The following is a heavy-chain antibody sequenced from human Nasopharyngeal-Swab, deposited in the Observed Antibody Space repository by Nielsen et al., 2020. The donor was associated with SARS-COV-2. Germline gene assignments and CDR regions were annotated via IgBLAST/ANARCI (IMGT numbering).Heavy chain of an antibody. CDR3: ARGIVGATDWGGWFDP. D-gene: IGHD1-26*01. J-gene: IGHJ5*02. V-gene: IGHV4-30-4*01. Sequence: WSGKPPGKGLEWIGYIYYSGSTYYNPSLKSRGTISVDTSQNQFSLKLSSVTAADPAVYYCARGIVGATDWGGWFDPWGQGTLVTVSS. CDR2: IYYSGST.